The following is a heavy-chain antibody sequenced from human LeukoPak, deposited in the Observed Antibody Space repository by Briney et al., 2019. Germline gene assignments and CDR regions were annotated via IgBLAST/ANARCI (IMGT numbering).Heavy chain of an antibody. Sequence: QSGGSLRLSCAASEFTFSSYSMNWVRQAPGKGLEWVSYITNSGNSKSYADSVKGRFTISRDNTKNSLYLQMNGLRAEDTAVYYCARDDVVVVPAAYYYYGMDVWGQGTTVTVSS. CDR1: EFTFSSYS. CDR2: ITNSGNSK. J-gene: IGHJ6*02. V-gene: IGHV3-48*01. CDR3: ARDDVVVVPAAYYYYGMDV. D-gene: IGHD2-2*01.